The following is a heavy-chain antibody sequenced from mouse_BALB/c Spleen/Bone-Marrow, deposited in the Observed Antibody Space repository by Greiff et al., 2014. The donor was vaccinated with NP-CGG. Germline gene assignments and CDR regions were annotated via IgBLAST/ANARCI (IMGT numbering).Heavy chain of an antibody. D-gene: IGHD2-4*01. CDR3: ARDDYGY. Sequence: VHLVESGPELVKPGASVKVSCKASGYTFTSYYIHWVKQRPGQGLEWIGWIYPGDGSTKYNEKFKGKTTLTADKSSSTVYMLLSSLTSEDSAIYFCARDDYGYWGQGTLVTVSA. V-gene: IGHV1S56*01. CDR2: IYPGDGST. CDR1: GYTFTSYY. J-gene: IGHJ3*01.